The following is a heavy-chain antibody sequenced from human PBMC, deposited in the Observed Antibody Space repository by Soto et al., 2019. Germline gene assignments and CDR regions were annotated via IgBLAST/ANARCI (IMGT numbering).Heavy chain of an antibody. CDR3: AVVRLGY. CDR2: LNGDGSST. D-gene: IGHD2-8*01. CDR1: GFTFSSYW. Sequence: DVQLVESGGGLVQPGGSLRLSCAASGFTFSSYWMYWVRQAPGKGLVWVSRLNGDGSSTEYADSAKGRFTISRDNAKNTVYLQKNSLRAEDTAVYFCAVVRLGYWGQGTLVTVSS. J-gene: IGHJ4*02. V-gene: IGHV3-74*03.